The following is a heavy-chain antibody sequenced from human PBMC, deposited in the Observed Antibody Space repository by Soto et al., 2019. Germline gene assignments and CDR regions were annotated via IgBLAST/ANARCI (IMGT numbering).Heavy chain of an antibody. CDR3: ARDEKVATITSYYYYGMDV. V-gene: IGHV1-18*04. J-gene: IGHJ6*02. CDR1: GYTFTSYG. Sequence: ASVKVSCKASGYTFTSYGISWVRQAPGQGLEWMGWISAYNGNTNYAQKLQGRVTMTTDTSTSTAYMELRSLRSDDTALYYCARDEKVATITSYYYYGMDVWGQGTTVTVSS. CDR2: ISAYNGNT. D-gene: IGHD5-12*01.